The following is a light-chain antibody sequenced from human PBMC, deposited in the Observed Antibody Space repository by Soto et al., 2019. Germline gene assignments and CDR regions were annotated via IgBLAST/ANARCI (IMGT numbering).Light chain of an antibody. CDR2: DAS. CDR3: QQYNSYWT. J-gene: IGKJ2*01. CDR1: QSISSW. Sequence: DIQMTQSPSTLSASVGDRVTITCRASQSISSWLAWYQQKPGKAPKLLIYDASSLESGVPSRFSSSGSGTEFTLTISSLQPDDFASYYSQQYNSYWTFGQGTKLEIK. V-gene: IGKV1-5*01.